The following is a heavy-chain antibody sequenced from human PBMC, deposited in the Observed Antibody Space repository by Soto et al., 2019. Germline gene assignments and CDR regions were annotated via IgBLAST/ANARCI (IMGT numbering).Heavy chain of an antibody. V-gene: IGHV3-15*01. J-gene: IGHJ4*02. Sequence: PGGSLRLSCAASGFTFNSAWMGWVRQAPGQGLEWVGHMKSKSEGETTDYAAPVKGRFTISRDDSKNTVYLQMNSLTTEDTAVYYCTAQFYFDASGYSFDLWGEGTLVTVCS. D-gene: IGHD3-9*01. CDR1: GFTFNSAW. CDR2: MKSKSEGETT. CDR3: TAQFYFDASGYSFDL.